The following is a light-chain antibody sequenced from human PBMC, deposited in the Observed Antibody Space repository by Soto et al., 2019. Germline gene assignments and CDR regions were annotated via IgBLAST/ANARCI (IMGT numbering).Light chain of an antibody. Sequence: TQYTATLSLSPGERATLSCRAGQTIYSNVAWYQQKPGQPPRLLMYGVYTRAPGTPARFSGSGSGAEFTLTISSLQSEDSAVYYCQQYDKWPPRTFGQGTKVDNK. CDR2: GVY. CDR1: QTIYSN. CDR3: QQYDKWPPRT. V-gene: IGKV3D-15*01. J-gene: IGKJ1*01.